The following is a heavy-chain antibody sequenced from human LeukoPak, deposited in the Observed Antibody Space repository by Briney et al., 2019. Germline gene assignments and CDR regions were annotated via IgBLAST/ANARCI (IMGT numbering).Heavy chain of an antibody. CDR3: ARGSIVGATFDYFDY. V-gene: IGHV5-51*01. CDR2: IYPGDSDT. CDR1: GYSFTSYW. J-gene: IGHJ4*02. D-gene: IGHD1-26*01. Sequence: GESLKISCKGSGYSFTSYWIGWVRQMPGKGLEWMGIIYPGDSDTRYSPSSQGQVTISADKSISTAYLQWSSLKASDTAMYYCARGSIVGATFDYFDYWGQGTLVTVSS.